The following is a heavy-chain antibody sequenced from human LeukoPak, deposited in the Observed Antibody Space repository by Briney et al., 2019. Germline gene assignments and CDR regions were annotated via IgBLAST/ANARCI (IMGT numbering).Heavy chain of an antibody. J-gene: IGHJ3*02. CDR1: GLTFSSSW. D-gene: IGHD3-22*01. CDR3: AKADYYDSSGYSIGSAFDI. CDR2: INPDGNKK. V-gene: IGHV3-7*03. Sequence: GGSLRLSCAVSGLTFSSSWMDWVRQAPGKGLEWVASINPDGNKKYSADSVKGRFTISRDNAENSLYLQMSSLRAEDTAVYYCAKADYYDSSGYSIGSAFDIWGQGTMVTVSS.